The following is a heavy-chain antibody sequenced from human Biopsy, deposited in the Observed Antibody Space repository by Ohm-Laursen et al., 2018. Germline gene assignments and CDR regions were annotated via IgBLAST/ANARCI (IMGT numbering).Heavy chain of an antibody. D-gene: IGHD1-26*01. CDR3: ARGALGGGSYRFFY. V-gene: IGHV1-69*13. J-gene: IGHJ4*02. CDR1: GYTFTNYG. Sequence: SVKVSCKASGYTFTNYGISWVRQAPGQGLEWMGGIIPIFGTANYAQKFQGRVTITADESTSTAYMELSSLRSDDTAVYYCARGALGGGSYRFFYWGQGSLVTVSS. CDR2: IIPIFGTA.